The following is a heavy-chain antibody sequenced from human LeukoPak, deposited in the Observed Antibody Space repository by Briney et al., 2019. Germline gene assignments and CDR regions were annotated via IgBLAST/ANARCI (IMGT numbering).Heavy chain of an antibody. D-gene: IGHD6-6*01. Sequence: PSQTLSLTCTVSGGSISSGGYYWSWIRQHPGKGLERIGYIYYSGSTYYNPSLKSRVTISVDTSKNQFSLKLSSVTAADTAVYYCAGTSIAYEFFDYWGQGTLVTVSS. CDR3: AGTSIAYEFFDY. V-gene: IGHV4-31*03. CDR2: IYYSGST. CDR1: GGSISSGGYY. J-gene: IGHJ4*02.